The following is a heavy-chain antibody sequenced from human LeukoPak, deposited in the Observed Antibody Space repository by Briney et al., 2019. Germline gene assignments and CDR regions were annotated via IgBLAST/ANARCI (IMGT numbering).Heavy chain of an antibody. V-gene: IGHV1-46*01. CDR3: ARVQCCSYYNGMDV. CDR2: INPSSDST. Sequence: ASVKVSCKASGYTXTRHYMHWVRQAPGQGLEWMGIINPSSDSTTYAQRFQGRITMTRDTSTSTVYMDLSSLRSEDTAVYYCARVQCCSYYNGMDVWGQGTTVTVSS. D-gene: IGHD2-15*01. J-gene: IGHJ6*02. CDR1: GYTXTRHY.